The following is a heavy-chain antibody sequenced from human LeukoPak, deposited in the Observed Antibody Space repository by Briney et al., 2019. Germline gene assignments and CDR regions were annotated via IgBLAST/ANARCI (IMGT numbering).Heavy chain of an antibody. V-gene: IGHV5-51*01. CDR3: ARRGQYGYSSGPDGFDI. Sequence: GESLKISCKGSGYSFTRYWIAWVRQMPGKGLEWMGSIYPGDSDTRYSPSFQGQVTISADKSISTAYLQWSSLKASDTAMFYCARRGQYGYSSGPDGFDIWGQGTMVIVSS. CDR2: IYPGDSDT. CDR1: GYSFTRYW. D-gene: IGHD5-18*01. J-gene: IGHJ3*02.